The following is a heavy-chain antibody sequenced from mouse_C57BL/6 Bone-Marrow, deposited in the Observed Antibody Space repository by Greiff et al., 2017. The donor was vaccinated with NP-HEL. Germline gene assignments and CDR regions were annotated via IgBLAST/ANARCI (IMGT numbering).Heavy chain of an antibody. Sequence: EVQLQQSGAELVKPGASVKLSCTASGFNIKDYYMHWVKQRTEQGLEWIGRIDPEDGETKYVPKFQGKATITADTSSNTAYLQLSSLTSEDTAVYYCARSYDGYFYFDYWGQGTTLTVSS. J-gene: IGHJ2*01. CDR2: IDPEDGET. V-gene: IGHV14-2*01. CDR3: ARSYDGYFYFDY. D-gene: IGHD2-3*01. CDR1: GFNIKDYY.